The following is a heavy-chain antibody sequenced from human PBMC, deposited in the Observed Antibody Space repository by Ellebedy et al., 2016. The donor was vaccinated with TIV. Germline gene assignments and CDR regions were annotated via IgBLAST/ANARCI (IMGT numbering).Heavy chain of an antibody. V-gene: IGHV3-30*04. CDR3: ARGGGCFGDSCYYADF. D-gene: IGHD2-21*01. Sequence: PGGSLRLSCAASGFPFDSYVMNWVRQAPGKGLEWVALISYDGSNKYFADSVQGRFTISRDNAKNSLYLQMNSLRAEDTAVYYCARGGGCFGDSCYYADFWGQGTLVTVSS. J-gene: IGHJ4*02. CDR1: GFPFDSYV. CDR2: ISYDGSNK.